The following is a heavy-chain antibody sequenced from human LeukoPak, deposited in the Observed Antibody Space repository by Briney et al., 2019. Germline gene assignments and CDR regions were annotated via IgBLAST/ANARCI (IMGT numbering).Heavy chain of an antibody. CDR1: GYTFTSYG. CDR2: ISAYNGNT. Sequence: AASVTVSCKASGYTFTSYGISWVRQAPGQGLEWMGWISAYNGNTNYAQKLQGRVTMTTDTSTSTAYMELRSLRSDDTAVYYCAMVQNLEWLFGWFDPWGQGTLVTVSS. CDR3: AMVQNLEWLFGWFDP. J-gene: IGHJ5*02. V-gene: IGHV1-18*01. D-gene: IGHD3-3*01.